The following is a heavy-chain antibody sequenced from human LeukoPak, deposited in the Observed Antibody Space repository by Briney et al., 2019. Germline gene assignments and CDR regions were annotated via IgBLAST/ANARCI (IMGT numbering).Heavy chain of an antibody. CDR1: GGSISSGGYY. CDR3: ARDAPTELSYYYYGMDV. V-gene: IGHV4-61*08. Sequence: SETLSLTCTVSGGSISSGGYYWSWIRQHPGKGLEWIGYIYYSGSTNYNPSLKSRVTISVDTSKNQFSLKLSSVTAADTAVYYCARDAPTELSYYYYGMDVWGQGTTVTVSS. CDR2: IYYSGST. D-gene: IGHD3-16*02. J-gene: IGHJ6*02.